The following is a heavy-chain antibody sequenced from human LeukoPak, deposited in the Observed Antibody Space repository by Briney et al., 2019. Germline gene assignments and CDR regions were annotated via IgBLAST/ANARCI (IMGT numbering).Heavy chain of an antibody. CDR1: GLIFSNYW. CDR3: EAYGSV. D-gene: IGHD3-10*01. J-gene: IGHJ4*02. V-gene: IGHV3-7*03. Sequence: GGSLRLSCAASGLIFSNYWMTWVRQAPGKGLEWVANIKEDGSETYYVDSVKGRFTISRDNDKNTLYLQMNSLRAEDTAVYYCEAYGSVWGQGTLVIVSS. CDR2: IKEDGSET.